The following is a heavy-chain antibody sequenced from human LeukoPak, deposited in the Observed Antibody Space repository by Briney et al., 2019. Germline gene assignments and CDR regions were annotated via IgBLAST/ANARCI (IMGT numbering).Heavy chain of an antibody. D-gene: IGHD2-2*01. J-gene: IGHJ5*02. CDR1: GGSISSRDYY. V-gene: IGHV4-30-4*01. CDR3: ARGYATGVRYFDL. Sequence: SETLSLTCTVSGGSISSRDYYWSWIRQPPGKGLEWIGYIYYDGITYHNPSLKSRVTISVDTSKNQFSLKLSSVSASDTAVYYCARGYATGVRYFDLWGQGTLVTVSP. CDR2: IYYDGIT.